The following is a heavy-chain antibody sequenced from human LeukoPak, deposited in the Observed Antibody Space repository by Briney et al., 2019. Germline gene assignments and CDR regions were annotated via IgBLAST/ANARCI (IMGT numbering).Heavy chain of an antibody. CDR1: GFTFSSHS. D-gene: IGHD2-2*01. V-gene: IGHV3-21*01. CDR2: ITSSNDYI. Sequence: AGSLRLSCAASGFTFSSHSMNWVRQPPGKGLEWVSVITSSNDYINYADSLKDRFTVSRDNAKNSLYLQMNSLRAEDTAVYYCVRDTGGYCSSTSCLMDYWCQGTLVTVSS. CDR3: VRDTGGYCSSTSCLMDY. J-gene: IGHJ4*02.